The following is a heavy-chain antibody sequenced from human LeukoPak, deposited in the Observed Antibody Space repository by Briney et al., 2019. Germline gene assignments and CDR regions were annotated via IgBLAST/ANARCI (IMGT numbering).Heavy chain of an antibody. Sequence: PSETLSLTCAVYGGSFSGYCWSWIRQPPGKGLEWIGEINHSGSTNYNPSLKSRVTISVDTSKNQFSLKLSSVTAADTAVYYCARSSGIAAAGTYGYWGQGTLVTVSS. CDR3: ARSSGIAAAGTYGY. D-gene: IGHD6-13*01. CDR1: GGSFSGYC. V-gene: IGHV4-34*01. J-gene: IGHJ4*02. CDR2: INHSGST.